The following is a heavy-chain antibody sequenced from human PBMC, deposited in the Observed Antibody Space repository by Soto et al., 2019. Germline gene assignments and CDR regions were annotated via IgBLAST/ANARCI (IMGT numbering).Heavy chain of an antibody. J-gene: IGHJ4*02. D-gene: IGHD6-19*01. V-gene: IGHV3-15*01. CDR2: IKSKTDGGTT. CDR1: GFTFSNAW. CDR3: TTPGWLVPSDDY. Sequence: PWGSLRLSCAASGFTFSNAWMSWVCQAPGKGLEWVGRIKSKTDGGTTDYAAPVKGRFTISRDDSKNTLYLQMNSLKTEDTAVYYRTTPGWLVPSDDYWGQGTLVTVSS.